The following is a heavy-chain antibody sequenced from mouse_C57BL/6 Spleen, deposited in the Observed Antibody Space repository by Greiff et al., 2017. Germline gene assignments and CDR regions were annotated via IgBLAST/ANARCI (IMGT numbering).Heavy chain of an antibody. Sequence: VQLQQSGPELVKPGASVKIPCKASGYTFTDYNMDWVKQSHGKSLEWIGDINPNNGGTIYNQKFKGKATLTVDKSSSTAYMELRSLTSEDTAVYYCARNPSNWDYAMDYWGQGTSVTVSS. D-gene: IGHD4-1*01. CDR1: GYTFTDYN. J-gene: IGHJ4*01. CDR2: INPNNGGT. V-gene: IGHV1-18*01. CDR3: ARNPSNWDYAMDY.